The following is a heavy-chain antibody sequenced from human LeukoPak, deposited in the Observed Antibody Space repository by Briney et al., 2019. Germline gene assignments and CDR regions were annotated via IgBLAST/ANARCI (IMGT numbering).Heavy chain of an antibody. D-gene: IGHD6-13*01. CDR1: GYSISSGYF. V-gene: IGHV4-38-2*02. Sequence: PSETLSLTCTVSGYSISSGYFWGWIRQPPGKGLEWIGTIYHSGTTYYNASLKSRVTISVDTSKNHFSLKLTSVTAADTAVYYCARGYSSSWYFNWFDPWGQGTLVTVSS. J-gene: IGHJ5*02. CDR2: IYHSGTT. CDR3: ARGYSSSWYFNWFDP.